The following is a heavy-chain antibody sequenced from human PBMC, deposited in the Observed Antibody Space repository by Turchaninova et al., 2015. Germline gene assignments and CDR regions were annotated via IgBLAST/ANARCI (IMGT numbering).Heavy chain of an antibody. CDR2: ITYDGSNK. CDR1: GFTFGSYA. J-gene: IGHJ4*02. Sequence: QVQLVESGGGVVQPGRSLRLSCAASGFTFGSYAMHWVRQAPGKGLEWVAVITYDGSNKYYADSGKGRFTISRENSKNTLYLQMNSLIAEDTAVYYCARDPGYSYGYYFDYWGQGTLVTVSS. CDR3: ARDPGYSYGYYFDY. V-gene: IGHV3-30*04. D-gene: IGHD5-18*01.